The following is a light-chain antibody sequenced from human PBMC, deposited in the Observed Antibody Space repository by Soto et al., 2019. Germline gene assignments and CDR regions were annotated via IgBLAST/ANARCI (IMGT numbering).Light chain of an antibody. J-gene: IGLJ3*02. Sequence: QSALPQPPSASGSPGQSVTISCTGTSSDVGDYNYVSWYQQHPGKAPKLMIYEVSKRPSGVPDHFSGSKSGNTASLTVAGLAAGDEADYSCRSYGGGNNWMFGAGTEVTAL. CDR2: EVS. V-gene: IGLV2-8*01. CDR3: RSYGGGNNWM. CDR1: SSDVGDYNY.